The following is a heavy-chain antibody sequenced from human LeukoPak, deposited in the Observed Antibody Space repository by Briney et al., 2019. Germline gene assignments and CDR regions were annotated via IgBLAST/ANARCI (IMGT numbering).Heavy chain of an antibody. V-gene: IGHV1-2*02. CDR3: AREGGYSGYDFDY. J-gene: IGHJ4*02. D-gene: IGHD5-12*01. CDR2: INPNSGGT. Sequence: GASVKVSCKASGYTFTGYYMHWVRQAPGQGLEWMGWINPNSGGTNYAQKFQGRVTMTRGTSISTAYMELSRLRSDDTAVYYCAREGGYSGYDFDYWGQGTLVTVSS. CDR1: GYTFTGYY.